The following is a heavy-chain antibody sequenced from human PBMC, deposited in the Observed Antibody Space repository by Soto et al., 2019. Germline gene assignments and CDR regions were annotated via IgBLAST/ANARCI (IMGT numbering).Heavy chain of an antibody. CDR1: GFTFSTSW. V-gene: IGHV3-7*03. J-gene: IGHJ3*02. CDR2: MKGDGTEK. CDR3: ATIEAVAFHI. Sequence: GGSLRLSCAASGFTFSTSWMAWVRQAPGKGLEWVANMKGDGTEKYYVDSLKGRFTISRDNAKNSLYLQMNSLRAKDTAVYYCATIEAVAFHIWGQGTMVTVSS. D-gene: IGHD6-13*01.